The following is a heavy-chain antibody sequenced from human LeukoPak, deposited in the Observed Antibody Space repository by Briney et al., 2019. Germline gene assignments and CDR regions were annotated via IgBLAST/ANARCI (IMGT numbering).Heavy chain of an antibody. V-gene: IGHV3-74*01. J-gene: IGHJ4*02. CDR3: ARVASAGNYFDN. CDR2: IKSDGSST. Sequence: GGSLRLSCAASGFTSSSYWMHWVRQAPGKGLVWVSRIKSDGSSTNYADSVKGRFTISRDNAKNTLYLQMNSLRADDTAVYFCARVASAGNYFDNWGQGTLVTVSS. D-gene: IGHD6-13*01. CDR1: GFTSSSYW.